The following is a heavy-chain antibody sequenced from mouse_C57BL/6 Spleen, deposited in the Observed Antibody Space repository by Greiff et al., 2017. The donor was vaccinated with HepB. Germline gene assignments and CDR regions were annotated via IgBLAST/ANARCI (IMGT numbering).Heavy chain of an antibody. V-gene: IGHV3-6*01. Sequence: EVKLVESGPGLVKPSQSLSLTCSVTGYSITSGYYWNWIRQFPGNKLEWMGYISYDGSNNYNPSLKNRISITRDTSKNQFFLKLNSVTTEDTATYYCARYGYYYGSSYPYFDYWGQGTTLTVSS. CDR3: ARYGYYYGSSYPYFDY. J-gene: IGHJ2*01. CDR1: GYSITSGYY. D-gene: IGHD1-1*01. CDR2: ISYDGSN.